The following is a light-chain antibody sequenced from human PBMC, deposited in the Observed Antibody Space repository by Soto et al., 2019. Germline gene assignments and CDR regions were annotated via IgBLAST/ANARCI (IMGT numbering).Light chain of an antibody. V-gene: IGLV2-14*01. J-gene: IGLJ1*01. CDR2: DVS. CDR3: SSYTSSSTLV. Sequence: QSVLTQPASVSGSPGQSITISCTGTSSDVGAYNSVAWYQHNPGEAPKLMIYDVSNRPSGVSSRFSGSKSANTASLSISGLQADDEADYYCSSYTSSSTLVFGTGTKLT. CDR1: SSDVGAYNS.